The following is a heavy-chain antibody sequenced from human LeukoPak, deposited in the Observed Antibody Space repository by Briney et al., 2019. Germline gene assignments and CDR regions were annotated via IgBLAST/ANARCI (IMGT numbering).Heavy chain of an antibody. CDR3: ARSTIAARLLDY. Sequence: SETLSLTCTVSGGSISNKYWSWIRQPPGKGLEWIGYIYYSGNTNYNPSLKSRVTILVDTSKNQFSLKLSSVTAADTAVYYCARSTIAARLLDYWGQGTLVTVSS. D-gene: IGHD6-6*01. CDR1: GGSISNKY. CDR2: IYYSGNT. J-gene: IGHJ4*02. V-gene: IGHV4-59*12.